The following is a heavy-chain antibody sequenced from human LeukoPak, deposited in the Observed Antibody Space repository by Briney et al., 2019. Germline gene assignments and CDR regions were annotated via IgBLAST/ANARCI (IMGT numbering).Heavy chain of an antibody. CDR1: GFTFSSYG. V-gene: IGHV3-30*02. Sequence: GGSLRLSCATSGFTFSSYGMHWVRQAPGKGLEWVAFIRYDGSNKYYADSVKGRFTISRDNSKNTLYLQMNSLRAEDTAVYYCAKDPSFRPGYFDYWGQGTLVTVSS. CDR2: IRYDGSNK. CDR3: AKDPSFRPGYFDY. J-gene: IGHJ4*02.